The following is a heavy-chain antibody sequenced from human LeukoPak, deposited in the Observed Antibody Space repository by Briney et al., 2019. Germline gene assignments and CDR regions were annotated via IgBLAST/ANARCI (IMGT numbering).Heavy chain of an antibody. D-gene: IGHD2-2*01. CDR1: GGSISSYY. CDR2: IYYSGST. J-gene: IGHJ3*02. CDR3: ARDFGLGYCSNTSCYAFDI. V-gene: IGHV4-59*01. Sequence: SETLSLTCTVSGGSISSYYWSWIRQPPGKGLEWIGYIYYSGSTNYNPSLKSRVTISVDTSKNQFSLKLSSVTAADTAVYYCARDFGLGYCSNTSCYAFDIWGQGTMVTVSS.